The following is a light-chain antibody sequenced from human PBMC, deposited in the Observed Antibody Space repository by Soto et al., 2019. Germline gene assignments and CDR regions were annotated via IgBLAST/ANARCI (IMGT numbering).Light chain of an antibody. Sequence: DIQMTQSPSTLSASVGYTVTVTCRASQSVSGWLAWYQQKPGRAPDLLIYAASTLQNGVPSRFTGSGSGTEFTLTITGLQLEDFATYYCQQDYSTLATFGQGTRLEI. CDR3: QQDYSTLAT. CDR1: QSVSGW. CDR2: AAS. V-gene: IGKV1-5*01. J-gene: IGKJ5*01.